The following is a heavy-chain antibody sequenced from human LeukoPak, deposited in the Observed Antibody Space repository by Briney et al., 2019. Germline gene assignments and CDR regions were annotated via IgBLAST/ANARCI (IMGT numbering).Heavy chain of an antibody. CDR2: INPSGGST. Sequence: ASVKVSCKASGYTFTSYYMHWVRQAPGQGLEWMGIINPSGGSTSYAQKFQGRVTMTRDTSTSTVYMELTSLRVEDTAVYYCARDPPYYYGSGSHGPFFDYWGQGTLVTVSS. CDR1: GYTFTSYY. CDR3: ARDPPYYYGSGSHGPFFDY. J-gene: IGHJ4*02. D-gene: IGHD3-10*01. V-gene: IGHV1-46*01.